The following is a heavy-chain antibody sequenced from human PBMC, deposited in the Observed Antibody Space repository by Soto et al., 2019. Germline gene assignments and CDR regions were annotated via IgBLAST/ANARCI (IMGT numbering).Heavy chain of an antibody. CDR2: ISSTTNYI. V-gene: IGHV3-21*05. CDR3: ARESEDLTSNFDY. CDR1: GFTFRSYS. Sequence: PVGSLRLSCAASGFTFRSYSMNWVRQAPGKGLEWVSYISSTTNYIYYGDSMKGRFTISRDNAKNSLYLEMNSLRAEDTAVYYCARESEDLTSNFDYWGQGTLVTVSS. J-gene: IGHJ4*02.